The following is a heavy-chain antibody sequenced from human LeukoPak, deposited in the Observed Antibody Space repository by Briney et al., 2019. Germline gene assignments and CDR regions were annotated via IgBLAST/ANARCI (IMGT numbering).Heavy chain of an antibody. J-gene: IGHJ4*02. Sequence: SETLSLTCAVHRGSFSGYYWSWIRQPPRKGLWWIGEINHSGSTNYNPSLKSRVTISVDTSKNQFSLKLSSVTAADTAVYYCARFIAAAGFGFDYWGQGTLVTVSS. CDR1: RGSFSGYY. D-gene: IGHD6-13*01. CDR2: INHSGST. V-gene: IGHV4-34*01. CDR3: ARFIAAAGFGFDY.